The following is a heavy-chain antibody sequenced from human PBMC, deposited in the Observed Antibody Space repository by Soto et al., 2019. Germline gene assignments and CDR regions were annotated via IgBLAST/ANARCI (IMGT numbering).Heavy chain of an antibody. Sequence: SETLSLTCTVSGGSISSGGYYWSWIRQHPGKGLEWIGYIYYSGNTYYNPSLKSRVTISVDTSKNQFSLKLSSVTAADTAVYYCARGRYCSGGSCYSPAFDIWGQGTMVTGSS. CDR2: IYYSGNT. J-gene: IGHJ3*02. CDR3: ARGRYCSGGSCYSPAFDI. V-gene: IGHV4-31*03. CDR1: GGSISSGGYY. D-gene: IGHD2-15*01.